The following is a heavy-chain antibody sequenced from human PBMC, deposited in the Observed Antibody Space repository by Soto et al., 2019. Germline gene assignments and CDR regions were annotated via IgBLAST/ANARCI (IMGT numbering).Heavy chain of an antibody. CDR2: IIPISETA. Sequence: ASVKVSCKASGGTFSSYAISWVRQAPGQGLEWMGGIIPISETANYAQKFQGRVTITADESKSTAYMELSSLRSEDTAVYYCARSQGSSTSLEIYYYYYYGMDVWGQGTTVTVSS. CDR1: GGTFSSYA. J-gene: IGHJ6*02. V-gene: IGHV1-69*13. CDR3: ARSQGSSTSLEIYYYYYYGMDV. D-gene: IGHD2-2*01.